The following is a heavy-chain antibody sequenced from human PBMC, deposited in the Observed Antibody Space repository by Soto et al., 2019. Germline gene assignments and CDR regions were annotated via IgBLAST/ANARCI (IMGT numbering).Heavy chain of an antibody. Sequence: GESLRLSCASSGFTFRSYAMNWVRQAPGKGLEKVSSISSSNSYIYYAESVKGRITISRDNAKNSLYLQMNSLRAEDTAVYYCARDGYCSSTSCSPGSLGQGT. CDR2: ISSSNSYI. CDR1: GFTFRSYA. CDR3: ARDGYCSSTSCSPGS. J-gene: IGHJ5*02. V-gene: IGHV3-21*01. D-gene: IGHD2-2*03.